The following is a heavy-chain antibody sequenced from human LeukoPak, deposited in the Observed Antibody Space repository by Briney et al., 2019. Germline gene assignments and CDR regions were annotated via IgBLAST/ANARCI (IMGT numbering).Heavy chain of an antibody. J-gene: IGHJ4*02. CDR3: AKGPSHYYDFWSGYSHYFDY. CDR1: GFTFSSYA. D-gene: IGHD3-3*01. Sequence: SGGSLRLSCAASGFTFSSYAMSWVRQAPGKGLEWVSAISGSGGSTYYADSVKGRFTISRDNSKNTLYLQMNSLRAEDTAVYYCAKGPSHYYDFWSGYSHYFDYWGQGTLVTVSS. CDR2: ISGSGGST. V-gene: IGHV3-23*01.